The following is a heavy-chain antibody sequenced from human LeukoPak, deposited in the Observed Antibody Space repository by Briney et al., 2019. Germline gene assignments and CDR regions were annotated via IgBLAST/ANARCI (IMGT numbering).Heavy chain of an antibody. CDR3: ARVGYGDYSAFDI. CDR1: GGSFRGYY. Sequence: SETLSLTCAVYGGSFRGYYWSWIRQPPGKGLEWVGGINHSGSTNYNPSLKSRVTISVDTSKNQFSLKLSSVTAADTAVYYCARVGYGDYSAFDIWGQGTMVTVSS. D-gene: IGHD4-17*01. V-gene: IGHV4-34*01. J-gene: IGHJ3*02. CDR2: INHSGST.